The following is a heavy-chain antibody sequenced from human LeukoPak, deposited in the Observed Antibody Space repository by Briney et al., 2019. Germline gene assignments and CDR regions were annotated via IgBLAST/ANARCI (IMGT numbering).Heavy chain of an antibody. CDR3: ARGARVARGAFDI. Sequence: SETLSLTCTVSSASISSGSYYWSWIRQPPGKGLEWIGYIYYSGSTNYNPSLKSRVTISVDTSKNQFSLKLSSVTAADTAVYYCARGARVARGAFDIWGQGTMVTVSS. D-gene: IGHD2-15*01. V-gene: IGHV4-61*01. CDR1: SASISSGSYY. CDR2: IYYSGST. J-gene: IGHJ3*02.